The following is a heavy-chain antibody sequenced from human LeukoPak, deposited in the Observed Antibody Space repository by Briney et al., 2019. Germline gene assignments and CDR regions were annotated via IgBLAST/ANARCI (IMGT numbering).Heavy chain of an antibody. V-gene: IGHV3-7*01. CDR2: IKQDGSEK. J-gene: IGHJ4*02. Sequence: GGTLRLSCAASGFTFSSYWRSWVRQAPGKGLEWVGNIKQDGSEKYYVASVKGRFTISRDTANKSLYLQMNSLRAEDTAVYYCASPSFGVVIHYFDYWGQGTLVTVSS. CDR3: ASPSFGVVIHYFDY. D-gene: IGHD3-3*01. CDR1: GFTFSSYW.